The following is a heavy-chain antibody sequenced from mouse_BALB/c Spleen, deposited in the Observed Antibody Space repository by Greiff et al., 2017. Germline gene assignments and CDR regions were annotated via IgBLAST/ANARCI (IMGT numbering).Heavy chain of an antibody. Sequence: VQRVESGPGLVAPSQSLSITCTVSGFSLTSYGVHWVRQPPGKGLEWLGVIWAGGSTNYNSALMSRLSISKDNSKSQVFLKMNSLQTDDTAMYDCARDYYDGYYWFAYWGQGTLVTVSA. V-gene: IGHV2-9*02. D-gene: IGHD2-3*01. CDR1: GFSLTSYG. J-gene: IGHJ3*01. CDR2: IWAGGST. CDR3: ARDYYDGYYWFAY.